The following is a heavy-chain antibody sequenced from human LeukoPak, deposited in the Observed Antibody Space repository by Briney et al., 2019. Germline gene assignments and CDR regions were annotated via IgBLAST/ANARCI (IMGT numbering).Heavy chain of an antibody. J-gene: IGHJ4*02. Sequence: GGSLRLSCAASGFTFSSYGMHWVRQAPGKGLEWVAVISYDGSNKYYADSVKGRFTISRDNSKNTLYLQMNSLRAEDTAVYYCAKTRDIVVVVAAPPDYWGQGTLVTVSS. CDR2: ISYDGSNK. V-gene: IGHV3-30*18. CDR1: GFTFSSYG. CDR3: AKTRDIVVVVAAPPDY. D-gene: IGHD2-15*01.